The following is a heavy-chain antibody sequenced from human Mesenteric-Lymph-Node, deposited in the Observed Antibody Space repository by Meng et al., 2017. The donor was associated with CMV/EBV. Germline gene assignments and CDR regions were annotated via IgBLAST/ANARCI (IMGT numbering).Heavy chain of an antibody. V-gene: IGHV3-48*03. J-gene: IGHJ4*02. Sequence: SCKASGFTFSSYALSWVRQTPGEGLEWVSYISGGGTTIHYADSVKGRFSISRDNAKNSLYLQMNSLRGEDTAIYYCARVSSKYSGYDFGFWGQGTLVPFSS. CDR2: ISGGGTTI. D-gene: IGHD5-12*01. CDR3: ARVSSKYSGYDFGF. CDR1: GFTFSSYA.